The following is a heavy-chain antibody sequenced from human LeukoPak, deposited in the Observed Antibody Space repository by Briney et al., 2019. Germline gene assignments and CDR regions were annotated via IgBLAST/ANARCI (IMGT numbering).Heavy chain of an antibody. J-gene: IGHJ4*02. CDR2: ISAYNGNT. V-gene: IGHV1-18*01. D-gene: IGHD1-26*01. Sequence: ASVKVSCKASGYTFTSYGISWVRQAPGQGLEWMGWISAYNGNTNYAQKLQGRVTMTTDTSTSTAYMELRSLRSDDTAVYYCARDPNIVGATPASDYWGQGTLVTVSS. CDR1: GYTFTSYG. CDR3: ARDPNIVGATPASDY.